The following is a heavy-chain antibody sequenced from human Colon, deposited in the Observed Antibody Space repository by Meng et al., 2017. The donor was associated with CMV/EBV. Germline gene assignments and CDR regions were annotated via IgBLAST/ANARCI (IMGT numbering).Heavy chain of an antibody. CDR3: ARDGRCSRSGGSCIDY. D-gene: IGHD2-15*01. J-gene: IGHJ4*02. CDR2: IDYSGST. CDR1: GGSVSSGIHY. V-gene: IGHV4-61*01. Sequence: SETLSLTCNVSGGSVSSGIHYWNWLRQSPGTGLEWIGNIDYSGSTKYNPSLKSRIAMSVDTSKNQFSLKLSSVTAADTGVYYCARDGRCSRSGGSCIDYWGQGALVTVSS.